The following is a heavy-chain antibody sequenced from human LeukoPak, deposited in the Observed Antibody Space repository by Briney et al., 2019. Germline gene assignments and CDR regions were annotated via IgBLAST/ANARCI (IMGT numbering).Heavy chain of an antibody. CDR2: IYTSGST. J-gene: IGHJ2*01. Sequence: PSETLSLTCTVSGGSISSYYWSWIRQPAGKGLEWIGRIYTSGSTNYNPSLKSRVTMSVDTSKNQFSLKLSSVTAADTAVYYCARDGSLWAPGYWYFDLWGRGTLVTVSS. V-gene: IGHV4-4*07. CDR3: ARDGSLWAPGYWYFDL. D-gene: IGHD3-10*01. CDR1: GGSISSYY.